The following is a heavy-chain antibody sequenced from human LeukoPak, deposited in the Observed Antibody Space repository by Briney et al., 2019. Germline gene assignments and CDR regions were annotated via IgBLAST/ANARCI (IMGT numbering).Heavy chain of an antibody. CDR1: GFKFSSYG. D-gene: IGHD6-13*01. J-gene: IGHJ4*02. V-gene: IGHV3-30*18. CDR3: AKGGVSDRGSWYGDYFDY. CDR2: LSADGSHK. Sequence: GRSLRLSCEASGFKFSSYGMHWVRQAPGKGLEWVAVLSADGSHKQFADAVKDRFAISRDNSKETLYLQMNGLGSEDTAIYYCAKGGVSDRGSWYGDYFDYWGQGTLVTVSS.